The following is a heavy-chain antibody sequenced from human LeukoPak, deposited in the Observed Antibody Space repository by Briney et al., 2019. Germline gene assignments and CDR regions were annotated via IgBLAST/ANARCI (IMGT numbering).Heavy chain of an antibody. J-gene: IGHJ4*02. Sequence: GGSLRLSCAASGFTFSDYYMSWVRQAPGKGLEWVSYISSSGSTIYYADSVKGRFTISRDNAKNSLYLQMNSLRAEDTAVYYCARDGRYDSSGYSLAYWGQGTLVTVSS. CDR3: ARDGRYDSSGYSLAY. CDR2: ISSSGSTI. CDR1: GFTFSDYY. D-gene: IGHD3-22*01. V-gene: IGHV3-11*01.